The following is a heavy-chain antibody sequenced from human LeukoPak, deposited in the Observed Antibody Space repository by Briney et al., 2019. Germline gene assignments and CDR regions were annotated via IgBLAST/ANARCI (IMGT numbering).Heavy chain of an antibody. V-gene: IGHV1-69*04. Sequence: ASVKVSCKASGGTFSSYAISWVRQAPGQGLEWMGRIIPILGIANYAQKFQGRVTITADKSTSTAYMELSNLRSEDTAVYYCARAEGRYYYGMDVWGQGTTVTVSS. J-gene: IGHJ6*02. CDR2: IIPILGIA. CDR3: ARAEGRYYYGMDV. CDR1: GGTFSSYA.